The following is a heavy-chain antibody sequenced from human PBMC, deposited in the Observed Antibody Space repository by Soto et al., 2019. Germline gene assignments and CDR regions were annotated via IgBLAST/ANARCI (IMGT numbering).Heavy chain of an antibody. CDR2: IYYSGST. Sequence: QVQLQESGPGLVKPSETLSLTCTVSGGSISSYYWSWIRQPPGKGLEWIGYIYYSGSTNYNPSLKSRVPISVATSKNPFSLKLGSVPAPDTTVNYCPSGGWLGNFDYWAREPWSPSPQ. CDR3: PSGGWLGNFDY. V-gene: IGHV4-59*01. CDR1: GGSISSYY. D-gene: IGHD3-10*01. J-gene: IGHJ4*02.